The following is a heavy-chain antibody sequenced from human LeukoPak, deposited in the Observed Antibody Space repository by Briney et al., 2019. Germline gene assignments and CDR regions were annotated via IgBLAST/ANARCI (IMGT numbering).Heavy chain of an antibody. V-gene: IGHV1-69*05. CDR3: ARVFARSGEVSGSYYYY. D-gene: IGHD1-26*01. Sequence: ASVKVSCKASGYTFTGYSMHWVRQAPGQGLEWMGGIIPIFGTANYAQKFQGRVTITTDESTSTAYMELSSLRSEDTAVYYCARVFARSGEVSGSYYYYWGQGTLVTVSS. CDR2: IIPIFGTA. CDR1: GYTFTGYS. J-gene: IGHJ4*02.